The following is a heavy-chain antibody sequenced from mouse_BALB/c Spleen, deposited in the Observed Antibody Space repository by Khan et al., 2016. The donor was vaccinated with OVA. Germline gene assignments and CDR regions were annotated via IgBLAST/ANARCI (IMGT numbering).Heavy chain of an antibody. Sequence: EVQRVESGGGLVQPGGSRKLSCAASGFTFISFGMHWVRQAPEKGLEWVAYISSGSSTIYYADTVKGRFTISRDNPKNTMFLQMTSLRSEDTAMYYCARDVKYYFDYWGQGTTLTVSS. CDR1: GFTFISFG. CDR3: ARDVKYYFDY. J-gene: IGHJ2*01. CDR2: ISSGSSTI. V-gene: IGHV5-17*02.